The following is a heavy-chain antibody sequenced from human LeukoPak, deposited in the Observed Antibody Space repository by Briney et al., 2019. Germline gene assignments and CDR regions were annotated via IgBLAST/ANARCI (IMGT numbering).Heavy chain of an antibody. J-gene: IGHJ5*02. Sequence: GRSMRLSCAAAGFTFSSFGFRWVRPAPGKGLEWEAVIWYDGSNKYYADFVKGRLTIARDNSKNTMYLQMNSLRAEDTAVYYCTKEGGQGYCSSTSCYHNWFDPWGQGTLVTVSS. CDR2: IWYDGSNK. D-gene: IGHD2-2*01. CDR1: GFTFSSFG. CDR3: TKEGGQGYCSSTSCYHNWFDP. V-gene: IGHV3-33*06.